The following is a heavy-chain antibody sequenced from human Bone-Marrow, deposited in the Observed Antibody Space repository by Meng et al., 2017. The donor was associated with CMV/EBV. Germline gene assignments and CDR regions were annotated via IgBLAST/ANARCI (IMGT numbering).Heavy chain of an antibody. CDR2: INPNSGGT. Sequence: ASVKVSCKASGYTFTGYYMHWVRQAPGQGLEWMGWINPNSGGTNYAQKFQGRVTMTRDTSISTAYMELSRLRSDDTAVYYCARGNGVRGNWFDPWGQGTLVTVYS. CDR3: ARGNGVRGNWFDP. CDR1: GYTFTGYY. D-gene: IGHD2-8*01. J-gene: IGHJ5*02. V-gene: IGHV1-2*02.